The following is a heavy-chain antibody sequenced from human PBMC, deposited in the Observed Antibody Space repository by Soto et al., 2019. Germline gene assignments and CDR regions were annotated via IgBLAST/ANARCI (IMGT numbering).Heavy chain of an antibody. J-gene: IGHJ6*02. CDR1: GFTFSSYG. V-gene: IGHV3-33*01. CDR3: ARDPPFYDILTGYYTSKYYYYGMDV. Sequence: PGGSLRLSCAASGFTFSSYGMHWVRQAPGKGLEWVAVIWYDGSNKYYADSVKGRFTISRDNSKNTLYLQMNSLRAEDTAVYYCARDPPFYDILTGYYTSKYYYYGMDVWGQGTTVTVSS. D-gene: IGHD3-9*01. CDR2: IWYDGSNK.